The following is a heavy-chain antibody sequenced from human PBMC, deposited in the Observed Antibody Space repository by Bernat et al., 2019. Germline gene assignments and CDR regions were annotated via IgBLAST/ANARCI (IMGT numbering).Heavy chain of an antibody. J-gene: IGHJ4*02. CDR2: ITESGGNT. CDR1: GFTFSSYA. D-gene: IGHD6-13*01. CDR3: AKRYSTSWYVEQ. Sequence: EVQLSESGGGLVQPGGSLRLSCAASGFTFSSYAMSWARQAPGKGLGWVAGITESGGNTYYAGSVKGRFTISRDNSKNTLYLQINSLRAEDTAVYYCAKRYSTSWYVEQWGQGTLVTVSS. V-gene: IGHV3-23*01.